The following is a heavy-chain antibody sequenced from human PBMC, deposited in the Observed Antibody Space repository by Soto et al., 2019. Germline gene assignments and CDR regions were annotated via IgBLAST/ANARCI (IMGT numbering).Heavy chain of an antibody. CDR2: ISAYNGNT. CDR1: GYTFTSYG. Sequence: ASVKVSCKASGYTFTSYGISWVRQAPGQGLEWMGWISAYNGNTNYAQKLQGRVTMTTDTSTSAAYMELRSLRSDDTAVYYCARDGGAAADLLTGMDVWGQGTTVTVSS. CDR3: ARDGGAAADLLTGMDV. V-gene: IGHV1-18*04. D-gene: IGHD6-13*01. J-gene: IGHJ6*02.